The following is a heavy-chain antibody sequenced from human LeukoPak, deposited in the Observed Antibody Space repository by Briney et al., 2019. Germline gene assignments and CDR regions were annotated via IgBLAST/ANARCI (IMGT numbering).Heavy chain of an antibody. CDR2: IYHSGST. D-gene: IGHD6-19*01. CDR3: GGIAVAGTYYFDY. Sequence: SETLSLTCTVSGGPITSNSYYWGWIRQPPGKGLEWIGSIYHSGSTYYNPSLKSRVTISVDTSKNQFSLKLSSVTAADTAVYYCGGIAVAGTYYFDYWGQGTLVTVSS. V-gene: IGHV4-39*01. CDR1: GGPITSNSYY. J-gene: IGHJ4*02.